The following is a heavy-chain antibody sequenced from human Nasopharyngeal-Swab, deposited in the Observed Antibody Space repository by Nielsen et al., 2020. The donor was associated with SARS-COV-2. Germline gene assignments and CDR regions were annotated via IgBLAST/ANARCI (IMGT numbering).Heavy chain of an antibody. J-gene: IGHJ3*02. CDR2: IWYDGSNK. V-gene: IGHV3-33*01. D-gene: IGHD3-22*01. CDR3: ARSGPYYYDSSGYRHGGAFDI. Sequence: WIRQPPGKGLEWVAVIWYDGSNKYYADSVKGRFTISGDNSKNTLYLQMNSLRAEDTAVYYCARSGPYYYDSSGYRHGGAFDIWGQGTMVTVSS.